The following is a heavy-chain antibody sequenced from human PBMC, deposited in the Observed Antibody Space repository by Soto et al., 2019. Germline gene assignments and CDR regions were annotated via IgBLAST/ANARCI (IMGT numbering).Heavy chain of an antibody. CDR1: GGSVSSGSYY. CDR2: IYYSGST. D-gene: IGHD6-6*01. Sequence: QVQLQESGPGLVKPSETLSLTCTVSGGSVSSGSYYWSWIRQPPGKGLEWIGYIYYSGSTNYNPSLQGLVTISVDTSKNQSSLKLSSVTAADTAVYYCASRVGSSPFDYWGQGTLVTVSS. J-gene: IGHJ4*02. V-gene: IGHV4-61*01. CDR3: ASRVGSSPFDY.